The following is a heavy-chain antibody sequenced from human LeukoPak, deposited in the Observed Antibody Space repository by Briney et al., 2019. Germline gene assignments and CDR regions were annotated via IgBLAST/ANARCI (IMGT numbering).Heavy chain of an antibody. CDR2: INSDGSST. CDR3: ARERGWSFYFDS. Sequence: PEGSLRLSCAASGFTFSSSWMHWVRQAPGKGLVWVARINSDGSSTNYADSVKGRSTISRDNANNTLYLHISSLRAEDAAFYYCARERGWSFYFDSWGQGTLVTVSS. CDR1: GFTFSSSW. V-gene: IGHV3-74*01. J-gene: IGHJ4*02. D-gene: IGHD6-19*01.